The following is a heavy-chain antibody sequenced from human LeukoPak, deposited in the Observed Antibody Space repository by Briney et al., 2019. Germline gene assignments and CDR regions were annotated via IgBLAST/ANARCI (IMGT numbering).Heavy chain of an antibody. CDR2: ISGIGGSA. CDR3: AKSSKAVMYYFDY. J-gene: IGHJ4*02. D-gene: IGHD3-16*01. V-gene: IGHV3-23*01. CDR1: GFTFSTYS. Sequence: GGSLRLSCAASGFTFSTYSMSWVRQAPGKGLEWVSAISGIGGSAFYADFVKGRFTISRANSKNTLYLQMNSLRAEDTAVYYCAKSSKAVMYYFDYWGQGTLVTVSS.